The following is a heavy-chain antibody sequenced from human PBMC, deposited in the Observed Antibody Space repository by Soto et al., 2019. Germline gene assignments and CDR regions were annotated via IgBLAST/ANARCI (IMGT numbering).Heavy chain of an antibody. V-gene: IGHV4-30-2*01. CDR3: ARGGYCSGGSCYADPYYFDY. CDR2: IYHSGST. Sequence: SETLSLTCAVSGGSISSGGYSWSWIRQPPGKGLEWIGYIYHSGSTYYNPSLKSRVTISVDRSKNQFSLKLSSVTAADTAVYYCARGGYCSGGSCYADPYYFDYWGQGTLVTVSS. CDR1: GGSISSGGYS. D-gene: IGHD2-15*01. J-gene: IGHJ4*02.